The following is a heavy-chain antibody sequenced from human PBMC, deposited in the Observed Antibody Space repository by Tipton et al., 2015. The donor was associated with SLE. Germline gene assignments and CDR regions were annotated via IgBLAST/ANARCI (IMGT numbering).Heavy chain of an antibody. D-gene: IGHD3-9*01. CDR3: AKDIFSVITSIDDN. CDR2: ISYDGRNK. Sequence: SLRLSCVVSGFTFSSYPMHWVRQAPGKGLEWVAVISYDGRNKYYADSVKGRFTISRDNAKNSLYLQMNSLRTDDTALYYCAKDIFSVITSIDDNWGQGTLVTVSS. V-gene: IGHV3-30*04. J-gene: IGHJ4*02. CDR1: GFTFSSYP.